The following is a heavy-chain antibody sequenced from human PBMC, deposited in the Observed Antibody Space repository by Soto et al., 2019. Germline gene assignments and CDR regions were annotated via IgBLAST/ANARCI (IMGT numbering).Heavy chain of an antibody. CDR3: AADTLGYDFWSGYYNAPRFDY. D-gene: IGHD3-3*01. Sequence: GGSLRLSCAASGFTFSSYAMSWVRQAPGKGLEWVSAISYSGGGTYYADSVKGRFTSSRDNSKNTLYLQMNSLRAEDTAVYYCAADTLGYDFWSGYYNAPRFDYWGQGTLVTVSS. J-gene: IGHJ4*02. V-gene: IGHV3-23*01. CDR2: ISYSGGGT. CDR1: GFTFSSYA.